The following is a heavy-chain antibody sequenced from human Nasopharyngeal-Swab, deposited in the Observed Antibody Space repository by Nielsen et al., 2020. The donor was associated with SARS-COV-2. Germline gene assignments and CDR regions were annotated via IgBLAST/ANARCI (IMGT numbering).Heavy chain of an antibody. V-gene: IGHV3-13*01. CDR1: GFTFSNYD. D-gene: IGHD6-19*01. Sequence: GESLKISCAASGFTFSNYDMHWVRQATGKGLEWVPGIDIVGGTYYPESLKGRLTISRDNAKSSLYLQMDSLRAEDTAVYYCADISYSSIDYWGQGTLVTVSS. CDR2: IDIVGGT. CDR3: ADISYSSIDY. J-gene: IGHJ4*02.